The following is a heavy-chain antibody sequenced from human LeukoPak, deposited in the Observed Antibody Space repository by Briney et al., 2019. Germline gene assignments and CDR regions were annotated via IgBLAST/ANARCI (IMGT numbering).Heavy chain of an antibody. CDR3: AREGGGSLGEDY. CDR1: GITFDDYA. D-gene: IGHD2-15*01. Sequence: PGGSLRLSCAASGITFDDYAMHWVRQAPGKGLEWVAVISYDGSNKYYADSVKGRFTISRDNSKNTLYLQMNSLKAEDTAVYYCAREGGGSLGEDYWGQGTLVTVSS. V-gene: IGHV3-30*04. J-gene: IGHJ4*02. CDR2: ISYDGSNK.